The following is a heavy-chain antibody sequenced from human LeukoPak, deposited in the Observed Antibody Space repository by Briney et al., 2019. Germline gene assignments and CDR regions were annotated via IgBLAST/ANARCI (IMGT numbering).Heavy chain of an antibody. J-gene: IGHJ6*03. CDR3: AREDVAMVRGVIRDYYYYYMDV. Sequence: GGSLRLSCAASGFTFSSYEMNWVRQAPGKGLEWVSYISSSGSTIYYADSVKGRFTISRDNAKNSLYLQMNSLRAEDTAVYYCAREDVAMVRGVIRDYYYYYMDVWGKGTTVTISS. CDR1: GFTFSSYE. V-gene: IGHV3-48*03. CDR2: ISSSGSTI. D-gene: IGHD3-10*01.